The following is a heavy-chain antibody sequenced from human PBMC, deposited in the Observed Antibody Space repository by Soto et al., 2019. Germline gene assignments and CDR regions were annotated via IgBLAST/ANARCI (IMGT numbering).Heavy chain of an antibody. D-gene: IGHD1-7*01. CDR1: GFTFSNYG. V-gene: IGHV3-30*18. J-gene: IGHJ4*02. Sequence: QVQLVESGGNVVQPGRSLRLSCAASGFTFSNYGMHWVRQAPGKGLEWVAVISYDGSNKYYTDSVRGRFTISRDNSKNTLYLQMNSLRAEDTAVYYCAKVSIIYNWNYGYYFDYWGQGTLVTVSS. CDR3: AKVSIIYNWNYGYYFDY. CDR2: ISYDGSNK.